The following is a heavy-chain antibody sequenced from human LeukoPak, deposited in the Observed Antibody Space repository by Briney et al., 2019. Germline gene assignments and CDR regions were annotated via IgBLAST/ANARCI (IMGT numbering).Heavy chain of an antibody. CDR1: GFTFSDYS. CDR3: ASVYHSGWSPFHF. J-gene: IGHJ4*02. D-gene: IGHD6-19*01. CDR2: ISSSSTYI. Sequence: GGSLRLSCAASGFTFSDYSMIWVRQAPGKGLEWVSSISSSSTYIYYADSVKGRFTISRDNARNSVYLQMNSLRAEDTAVYYCASVYHSGWSPFHFWGQGTLVSVSS. V-gene: IGHV3-21*01.